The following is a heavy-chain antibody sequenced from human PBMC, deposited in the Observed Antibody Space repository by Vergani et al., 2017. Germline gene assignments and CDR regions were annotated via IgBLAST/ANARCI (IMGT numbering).Heavy chain of an antibody. D-gene: IGHD5-24*01. V-gene: IGHV3-33*01. CDR3: VRGGLATIYNWFDP. CDR2: IYYDGSKK. J-gene: IGHJ5*01. Sequence: QVQLVESGGGVVQPGRSLRLSCTSSGFTFSTYAMHWVRQAPGKGLEWVAIIYYDGSKKYYADSVKGRFTISRDNSRNTLDLLMSSLRAEDTAIYYCVRGGLATIYNWFDPWGQGTRVTVSS. CDR1: GFTFSTYA.